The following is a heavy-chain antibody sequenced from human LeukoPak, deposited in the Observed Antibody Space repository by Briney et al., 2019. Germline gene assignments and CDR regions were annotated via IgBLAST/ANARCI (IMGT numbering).Heavy chain of an antibody. CDR2: IYHSGNT. V-gene: IGHV4-38-2*02. CDR1: GYSISSSYY. CDR3: ARIADILTGYYFDY. Sequence: SETLSLTCSVSGYSISSSYYWGWIRQPPGKGLEWIGSIYHSGNTYYNPSLKSRVTISVDTSKNQFSLKLNSVTAADTAVYYCARIADILTGYYFDYWGQGTLVTVSS. D-gene: IGHD3-9*01. J-gene: IGHJ4*02.